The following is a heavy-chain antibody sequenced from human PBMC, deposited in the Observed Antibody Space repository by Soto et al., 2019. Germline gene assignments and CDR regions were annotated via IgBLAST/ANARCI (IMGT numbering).Heavy chain of an antibody. V-gene: IGHV1-18*01. J-gene: IGHJ3*02. Sequence: QVQLVQSGPEVKKPGASVKVSCKASGYAFISYGITWVRQAPGQGLEWVGWILAYNGNTNYAQKFQGRVTMTTDTTTTTAYMELSSLRSDGTGFYYCAKGYPGRPSDDAFDIWGQGAMVTVSS. D-gene: IGHD1-1*01. CDR1: GYAFISYG. CDR3: AKGYPGRPSDDAFDI. CDR2: ILAYNGNT.